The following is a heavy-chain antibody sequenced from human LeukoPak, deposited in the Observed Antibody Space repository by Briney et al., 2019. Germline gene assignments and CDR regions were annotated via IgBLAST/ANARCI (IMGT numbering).Heavy chain of an antibody. CDR2: INHSGST. CDR1: GGSSSGYY. Sequence: SETPSLTCAVYGGSSSGYYWSWIRQPPGKGLEWSGEINHSGSTNYNPSLKSRVTISVDTSKNQFSLKLSSVTAADTAVYYCASGYSSSWYCFDYWGQGTLVTVSS. D-gene: IGHD6-13*01. J-gene: IGHJ4*02. CDR3: ASGYSSSWYCFDY. V-gene: IGHV4-34*01.